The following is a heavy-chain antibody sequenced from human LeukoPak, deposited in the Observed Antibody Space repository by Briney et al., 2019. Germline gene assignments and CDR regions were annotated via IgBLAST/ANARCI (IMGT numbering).Heavy chain of an antibody. CDR1: GGSISSGGYY. CDR3: ARGFGYSNYFDY. D-gene: IGHD4-11*01. V-gene: IGHV4-30-4*08. CDR2: IYYSGST. J-gene: IGHJ4*02. Sequence: SQTLSLTCTVSGGSISSGGYYWSWIRQPPGKGLEWIGYIYYSGSTYYNPSLKSRVTISVDTSKNQFSLKLSSVTAADTAVYYCARGFGYSNYFDYWGQGTLVTVSS.